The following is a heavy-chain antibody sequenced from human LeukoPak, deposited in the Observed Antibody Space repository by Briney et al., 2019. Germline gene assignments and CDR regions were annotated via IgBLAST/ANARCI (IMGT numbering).Heavy chain of an antibody. CDR2: INPNSGDT. CDR1: GYTFTDPY. V-gene: IGHV1-2*02. J-gene: IGHJ4*02. Sequence: ASVKVSCKASGYTFTDPYIHWVRQAPGQGFEWMGWINPNSGDTNYAQKFQGRVTMTRDTSISTVYMELSRLRFDDTAVYYCARAKNWGYDFWGQGTLVTVSS. CDR3: ARAKNWGYDF. D-gene: IGHD7-27*01.